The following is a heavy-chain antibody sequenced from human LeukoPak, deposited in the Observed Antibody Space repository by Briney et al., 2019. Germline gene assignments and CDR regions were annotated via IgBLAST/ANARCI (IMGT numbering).Heavy chain of an antibody. Sequence: SKTLSLACTVSGGSISSYYWSWIRQPPGKGLEWIGYIYYSGSTNYNPSLKSRVTISVDTSKNQFSLKLSSVTAADTAVYYCARRVLSSSWNFPYYMDVWGKGTTVTVSS. D-gene: IGHD1-7*01. CDR3: ARRVLSSSWNFPYYMDV. V-gene: IGHV4-59*01. CDR2: IYYSGST. CDR1: GGSISSYY. J-gene: IGHJ6*03.